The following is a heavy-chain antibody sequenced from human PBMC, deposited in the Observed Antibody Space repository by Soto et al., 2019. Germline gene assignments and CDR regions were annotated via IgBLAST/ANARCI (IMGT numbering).Heavy chain of an antibody. CDR3: ARLRGGGWFDP. Sequence: QVPLQESGPGLVKPSETLSLTCTVSGGSISSYYWSWIRQPAGKGLEWIGRIYTSGRPNYNPSLKSRFTLSGDTAHSQCPLKPSSVPAADTAVYYCARLRGGGWFDPWCQGNLVTVSS. J-gene: IGHJ5*02. CDR1: GGSISSYY. D-gene: IGHD3-16*01. CDR2: IYTSGRP. V-gene: IGHV4-4*07.